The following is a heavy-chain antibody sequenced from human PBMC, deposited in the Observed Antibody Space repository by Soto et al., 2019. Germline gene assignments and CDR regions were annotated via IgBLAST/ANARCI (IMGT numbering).Heavy chain of an antibody. J-gene: IGHJ6*02. CDR1: GFTFSSYA. CDR3: AKEEAELRPYYYYGMDV. Sequence: GGSLRLSCAASGFTFSSYAMSWVRQAPGKGLEWVSAISGSGGSTYYADSVKGRFTISRDNSKNTLYLQMNSLRAEDTAVYYCAKEEAELRPYYYYGMDVWGQGTTVTVSS. CDR2: ISGSGGST. V-gene: IGHV3-23*01. D-gene: IGHD1-7*01.